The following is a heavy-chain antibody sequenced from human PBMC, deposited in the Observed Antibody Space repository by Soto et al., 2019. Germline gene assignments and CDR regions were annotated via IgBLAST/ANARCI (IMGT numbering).Heavy chain of an antibody. CDR1: GGSISSYD. V-gene: IGHV4-59*01. D-gene: IGHD6-6*01. Sequence: PSESLSLTCAVSGGSISSYDWSWIRQPPGKGLEWIGYIYYSGSTNYNPSLKSRATIAVDTSKNQFSLKLSSVTAADTAVYYCARSYGRLVSNYYYYGMDVWGQGTTVTVSS. CDR2: IYYSGST. CDR3: ARSYGRLVSNYYYYGMDV. J-gene: IGHJ6*02.